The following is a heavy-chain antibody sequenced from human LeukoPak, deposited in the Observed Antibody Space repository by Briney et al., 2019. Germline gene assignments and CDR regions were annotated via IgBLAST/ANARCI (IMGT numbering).Heavy chain of an antibody. CDR3: AKDAGSSGWYADY. CDR2: ISYDGSNK. CDR1: GFTLSNSD. D-gene: IGHD6-19*01. Sequence: GRSLRLSCAASGFTLSNSDLHSVRQTPGKGLEWVAAISYDGSNKYYVHSVKGRFTISRDNSKNTLYLQMNSLRAEDTAVYYCAKDAGSSGWYADYWGRGTLVTVSS. J-gene: IGHJ4*02. V-gene: IGHV3-30*18.